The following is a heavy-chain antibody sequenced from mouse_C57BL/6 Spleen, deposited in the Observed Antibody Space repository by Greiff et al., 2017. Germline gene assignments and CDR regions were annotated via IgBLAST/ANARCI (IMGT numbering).Heavy chain of an antibody. Sequence: EVKLMESGAELVRPGASVKLSCTASGFNIKDYYMHWVKQRPEQGLEWIGRIDPEDGDTEYAPKFQGKATMTADTSSNTAYLQLSSLTSEDTAVYYCTSYYGSSYGDAMDYWGQGTSVTVSS. CDR2: IDPEDGDT. D-gene: IGHD1-1*01. CDR3: TSYYGSSYGDAMDY. V-gene: IGHV14-1*01. J-gene: IGHJ4*01. CDR1: GFNIKDYY.